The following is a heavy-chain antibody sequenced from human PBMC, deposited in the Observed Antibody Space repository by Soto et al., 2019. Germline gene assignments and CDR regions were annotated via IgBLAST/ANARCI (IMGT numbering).Heavy chain of an antibody. D-gene: IGHD1-26*01. CDR3: ARDDVGCFDI. CDR1: GFTFSSYA. J-gene: IGHJ3*02. V-gene: IGHV3-30-3*01. Sequence: PGGSLRLSCAASGFTFSSYAMHWVRQAPGKGLEWVAVISYDGSNKYYADSVKGRFTISRDNSKNTLYLQMNSLRAEDTAVYYCARDDVGCFDIWGQGKMVTVSS. CDR2: ISYDGSNK.